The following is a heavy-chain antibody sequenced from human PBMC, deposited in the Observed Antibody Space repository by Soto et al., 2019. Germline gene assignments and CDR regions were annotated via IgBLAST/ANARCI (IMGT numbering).Heavy chain of an antibody. D-gene: IGHD3-22*01. CDR1: GGTFSSYT. Sequence: SVKVSCKASGGTFSSYTISWVRQAPGQRLEWMGRIIPILGIANYAQKFQGRVTITADKSTSTAYMELSSLRSEDTAVYYCAGMDRNYYDSKSGAFDPWGQGTLVTVSS. J-gene: IGHJ5*02. CDR2: IIPILGIA. CDR3: AGMDRNYYDSKSGAFDP. V-gene: IGHV1-69*02.